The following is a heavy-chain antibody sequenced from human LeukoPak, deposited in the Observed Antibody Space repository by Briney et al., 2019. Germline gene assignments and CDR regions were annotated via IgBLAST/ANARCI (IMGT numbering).Heavy chain of an antibody. Sequence: PSATLSLTCTVSGGSTSSYYWSWIRQPAGKGLEWIGRIYTSGSTNYNPSLKSRVTMSVDTSKNQFSLKLSSVTGAESDDYYCECCPSSTSIGLAHEYWGQGTLVTVSS. J-gene: IGHJ4*02. CDR3: ECCPSSTSIGLAHEY. D-gene: IGHD2-2*01. CDR2: IYTSGST. CDR1: GGSTSSYY. V-gene: IGHV4-4*07.